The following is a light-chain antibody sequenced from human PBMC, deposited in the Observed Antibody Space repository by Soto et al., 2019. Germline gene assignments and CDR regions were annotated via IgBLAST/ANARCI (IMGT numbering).Light chain of an antibody. V-gene: IGKV3-15*01. CDR1: QSVSSN. J-gene: IGKJ1*01. Sequence: EIVLTQSPATLSVSPGERATLSCRASQSVSSNLAWYQQPPGQAPTPLIYCAGTRATGIPARFRGSGSGTEFTLTISSLQSEDFAVYYCQQCNNWPRTFGQGTKV. CDR3: QQCNNWPRT. CDR2: CAG.